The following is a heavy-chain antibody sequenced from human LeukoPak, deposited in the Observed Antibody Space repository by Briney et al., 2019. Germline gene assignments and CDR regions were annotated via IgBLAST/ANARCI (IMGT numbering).Heavy chain of an antibody. D-gene: IGHD4-23*01. Sequence: GGSLRLSCAASGFTFSVYEMNWVPQAPGKGLEWVSYIGSSGSTVYYADSVKGRFTISGDNAKNSLYMQMESLRDEDAAIYYCARDTLEYSNSPDALDIWGQGTMVTVSS. J-gene: IGHJ3*02. CDR3: ARDTLEYSNSPDALDI. CDR2: IGSSGSTV. CDR1: GFTFSVYE. V-gene: IGHV3-48*03.